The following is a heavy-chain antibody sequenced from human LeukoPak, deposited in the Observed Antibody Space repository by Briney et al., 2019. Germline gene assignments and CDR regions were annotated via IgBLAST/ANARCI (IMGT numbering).Heavy chain of an antibody. V-gene: IGHV3-7*03. Sequence: GGSLRLSCVASGFTFSIHWMTWVRQAPGKGLEWVANIKPDESEKYYVGSVKGRFTISRDNAKNSLYLQMNSLRAEDTAVYYCAKWGPYDILTGRINWGQGTLVTVSS. CDR1: GFTFSIHW. D-gene: IGHD3-9*01. CDR3: AKWGPYDILTGRIN. CDR2: IKPDESEK. J-gene: IGHJ4*02.